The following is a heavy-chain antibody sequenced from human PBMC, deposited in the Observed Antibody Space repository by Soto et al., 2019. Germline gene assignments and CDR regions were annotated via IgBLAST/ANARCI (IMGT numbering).Heavy chain of an antibody. Sequence: SSETLSLTCTVSGGSVSSGSYYWSWIRQPPGKGLEWIGYIYYSGSTNYNPSLKSRVTISVDTSKNQFSLKLSSVTAADTAVYYCARGRLRYYDFWSGSNPDNWFDPWGQGTLVTVSS. D-gene: IGHD3-3*01. CDR3: ARGRLRYYDFWSGSNPDNWFDP. J-gene: IGHJ5*02. CDR2: IYYSGST. V-gene: IGHV4-61*01. CDR1: GGSVSSGSYY.